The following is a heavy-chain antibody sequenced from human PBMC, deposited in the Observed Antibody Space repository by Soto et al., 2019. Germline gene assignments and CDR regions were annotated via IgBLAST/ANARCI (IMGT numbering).Heavy chain of an antibody. CDR2: MYYTGST. Sequence: PSATLSLTFTVSGGSIRRGGYYWSWNRQHAGKGLEWIGYMYYTGSTYINPSLNSRVIISVETSKNQFSLKLSPVIAAAPALSYXAACGYGRPTSREPLDYSGQGTLGTVSS. CDR1: GGSIRRGGYY. D-gene: IGHD5-18*01. J-gene: IGHJ4*02. CDR3: AACGYGRPTSREPLDY. V-gene: IGHV4-31*03.